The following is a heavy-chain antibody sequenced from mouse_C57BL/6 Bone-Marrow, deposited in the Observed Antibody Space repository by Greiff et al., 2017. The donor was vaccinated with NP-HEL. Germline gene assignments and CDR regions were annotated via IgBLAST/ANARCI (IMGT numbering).Heavy chain of an antibody. Sequence: VQLQQSGPELVKPGASVKISCKASGYSFTGYYMNWVKQSPEKSLEWIGEINPSTGGTTYNQKFKAKATLTVDKSSSTAYMQLKSLTSEDSAVYYCARFPDSSRYYVDYWGQGTTLTVSS. CDR1: GYSFTGYY. J-gene: IGHJ2*01. CDR3: ARFPDSSRYYVDY. CDR2: INPSTGGT. V-gene: IGHV1-42*01. D-gene: IGHD3-2*02.